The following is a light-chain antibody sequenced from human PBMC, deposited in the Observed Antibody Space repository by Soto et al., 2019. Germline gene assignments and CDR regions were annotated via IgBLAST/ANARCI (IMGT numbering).Light chain of an antibody. CDR2: GAS. J-gene: IGKJ1*01. CDR1: QSVSTSN. Sequence: EIVLTQSPGTLSFSPGERATLSCRASQSVSTSNLAWYQQRPGQAPRLLIYGASRRATGIPDRFSGSGSGTDFTLTISRLEPEDLAVYYCQQYDNSVWTFGQGTKVDNK. CDR3: QQYDNSVWT. V-gene: IGKV3-20*01.